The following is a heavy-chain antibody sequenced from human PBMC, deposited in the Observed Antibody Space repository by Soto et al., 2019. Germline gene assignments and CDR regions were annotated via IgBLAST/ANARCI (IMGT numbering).Heavy chain of an antibody. D-gene: IGHD4-17*01. V-gene: IGHV1-46*03. CDR1: GYTFTSYY. CDR3: AKTTVVTRVPKNAGYYYYGMDV. Sequence: GASVKVSCKASGYTFTSYYMHWVRQAPGQGLEWMGIINPSGGSTSYAQKFQGRVTMTRDTSTSTVYMELSSLRSEDTAVYYCAKTTVVTRVPKNAGYYYYGMDVWGQGTTDTGSS. J-gene: IGHJ6*02. CDR2: INPSGGST.